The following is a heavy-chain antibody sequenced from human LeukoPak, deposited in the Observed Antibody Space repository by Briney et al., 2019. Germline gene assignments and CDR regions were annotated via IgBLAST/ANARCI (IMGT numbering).Heavy chain of an antibody. Sequence: GSLRLSCAASGFTFRSYAMSWVRQAPGKGLEWVSAISGSGGSTYYADSVKGRFTISRDNSKNTLYLQMNSLRAEDTAVYYCAKQYYYDSSGYYSWVHYFDYWGQGTLVTVSS. CDR2: ISGSGGST. J-gene: IGHJ4*02. V-gene: IGHV3-23*01. CDR1: GFTFRSYA. D-gene: IGHD3-22*01. CDR3: AKQYYYDSSGYYSWVHYFDY.